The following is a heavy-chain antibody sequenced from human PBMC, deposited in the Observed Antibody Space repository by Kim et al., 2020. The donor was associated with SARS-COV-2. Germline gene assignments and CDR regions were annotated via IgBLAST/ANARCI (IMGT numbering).Heavy chain of an antibody. J-gene: IGHJ4*02. CDR3: ARDIGRGGDRGSIYFDY. V-gene: IGHV3-48*02. D-gene: IGHD2-21*01. CDR1: GFTFSSYS. Sequence: GGSLRLSCAASGFTFSSYSMNWVRQAPGKGLEWVSYISSSSSTIYYADSVKGRFTISRDNAKNSLYLQMNSLRDEDTAVYYCARDIGRGGDRGSIYFDYWGQGTLVTVSS. CDR2: ISSSSSTI.